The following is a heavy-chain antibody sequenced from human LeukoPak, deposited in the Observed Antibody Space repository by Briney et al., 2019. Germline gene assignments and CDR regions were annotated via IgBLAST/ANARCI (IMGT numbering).Heavy chain of an antibody. CDR2: INHSGST. J-gene: IGHJ4*02. D-gene: IGHD1-14*01. CDR1: GFTFSNYA. CDR3: ARGRLADHVDY. Sequence: GSLRLSCAASGFTFSNYAMSWIRQPPGKGLEWIGEINHSGSTNYNPSLKSRVTISIDTSKNQFSLKLTSVTAADTAVYYCARGRLADHVDYWGQGTLVTVSS. V-gene: IGHV4-34*01.